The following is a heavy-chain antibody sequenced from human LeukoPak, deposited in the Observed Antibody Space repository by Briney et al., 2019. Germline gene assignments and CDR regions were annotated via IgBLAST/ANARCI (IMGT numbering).Heavy chain of an antibody. CDR1: GGTFSSYA. V-gene: IGHV1-69*04. D-gene: IGHD1-26*01. Sequence: SVKVSCKASGGTFSSYAISWVRQAPGQGRAWMGRIIPILGIANYAQKFQGRVTITADKSTSTAYMELSSLRSEDTAVYYCARDGESYWGHYWGQGTLVTVSS. CDR3: ARDGESYWGHY. CDR2: IIPILGIA. J-gene: IGHJ4*02.